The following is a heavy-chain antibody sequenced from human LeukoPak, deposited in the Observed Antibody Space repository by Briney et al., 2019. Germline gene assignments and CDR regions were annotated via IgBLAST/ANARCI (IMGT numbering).Heavy chain of an antibody. V-gene: IGHV1-46*01. CDR3: AREPNWNDFFSGSWFDP. J-gene: IGHJ5*02. CDR1: GYTFTSYY. CDR2: INPSGGST. D-gene: IGHD1-20*01. Sequence: ASVKVSCKASGYTFTSYYMHWVRQAPGQGLGWMGIINPSGGSTSYAQKFQGRVTMTRDTSTSTVYMELSSLRSEDTAVYYCAREPNWNDFFSGSWFDPWGQGTLVTVSS.